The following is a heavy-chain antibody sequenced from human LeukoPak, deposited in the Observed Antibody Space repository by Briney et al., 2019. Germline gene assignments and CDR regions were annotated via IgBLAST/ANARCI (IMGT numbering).Heavy chain of an antibody. CDR1: GFTFSSYN. J-gene: IGHJ3*02. Sequence: GGSLRLSCAASGFTFSSYNMNWVRQAPGKGLEWVSSISSSSSYIYYADSVKGRFTISRDNAKNSLYLQMNSLRAEDTAVYYCAKDSRWLQSSGAFDIWGQGTMVTVSS. D-gene: IGHD5-24*01. V-gene: IGHV3-21*01. CDR2: ISSSSSYI. CDR3: AKDSRWLQSSGAFDI.